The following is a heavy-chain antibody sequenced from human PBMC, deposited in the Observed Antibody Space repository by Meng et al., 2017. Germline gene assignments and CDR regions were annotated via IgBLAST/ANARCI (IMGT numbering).Heavy chain of an antibody. V-gene: IGHV1-3*01. CDR3: ARDKLKTFDP. J-gene: IGHJ5*02. CDR2: INAGNGNT. Sequence: QVLVVRSGAEVKKPGASVKVSCKASGYTFTSYAMHWVRQAPGQRLEWMGWINAGNGNTKYSQKFQGRVTITRDTSASTAYMELSSLRSEDTAVYYCARDKLKTFDPWGQGTLVTVSS. CDR1: GYTFTSYA.